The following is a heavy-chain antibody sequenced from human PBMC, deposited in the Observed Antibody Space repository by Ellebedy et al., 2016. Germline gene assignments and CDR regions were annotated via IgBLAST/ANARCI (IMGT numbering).Heavy chain of an antibody. D-gene: IGHD3-10*01. V-gene: IGHV1-8*01. J-gene: IGHJ5*02. CDR3: ARACGGLLWFGESHTYNNWFDP. CDR1: GYTFTSYD. CDR2: MNPNSGNT. Sequence: ASVKVSXXASGYTFTSYDINWVRQATGQGLEWMGWMNPNSGNTGYAQKFQGRVTMTRNTSISTAYMELSSLRSEDTAVYYCARACGGLLWFGESHTYNNWFDPWGQGTLVTVSS.